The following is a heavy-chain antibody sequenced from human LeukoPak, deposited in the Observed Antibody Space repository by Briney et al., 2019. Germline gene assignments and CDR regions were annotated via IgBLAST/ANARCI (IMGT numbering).Heavy chain of an antibody. Sequence: PGRSLRLSCAASGFTFSSYAMHWVRQAPGKGLEWVAVISYDGSNKYYADSVKGRFTISRDNSKNTLYLQMNSLRAEDTAVYYCAREGGYSYEGFDPWGQGTLVTVSS. CDR1: GFTFSSYA. V-gene: IGHV3-30*14. J-gene: IGHJ5*02. CDR2: ISYDGSNK. CDR3: AREGGYSYEGFDP. D-gene: IGHD5-18*01.